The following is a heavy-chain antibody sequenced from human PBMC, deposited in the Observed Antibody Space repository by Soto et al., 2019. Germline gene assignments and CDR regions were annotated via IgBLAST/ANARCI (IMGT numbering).Heavy chain of an antibody. V-gene: IGHV1-8*01. Sequence: QVQLVQSGAEVKKPGASVKVSCKASGYTFTSYDITWVRQATGQVLEWMGWMNPNSGNTGYAQQFQGRVNMTRNISISTAYMELSSLRSEDTAVSSCARENLDYFDYWGHGTLVNVSS. CDR1: GYTFTSYD. J-gene: IGHJ4*01. D-gene: IGHD3-16*01. CDR2: MNPNSGNT. CDR3: ARENLDYFDY.